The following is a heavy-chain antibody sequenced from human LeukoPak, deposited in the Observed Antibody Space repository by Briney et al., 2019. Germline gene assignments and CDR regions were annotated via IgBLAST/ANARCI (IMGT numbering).Heavy chain of an antibody. CDR1: GYTFTSYY. V-gene: IGHV1-46*01. CDR3: ARVRRDSGYDSLDFDY. D-gene: IGHD5-12*01. CDR2: INPSGGSS. J-gene: IGHJ4*02. Sequence: ASVKVSCKASGYTFTSYYMHWVRQAPGQGLEWMGIINPSGGSSSYAQKFQGRVTMTRDMSTSTVYMELSSLRSEDTAVYYCARVRRDSGYDSLDFDYWGQGTLATVSS.